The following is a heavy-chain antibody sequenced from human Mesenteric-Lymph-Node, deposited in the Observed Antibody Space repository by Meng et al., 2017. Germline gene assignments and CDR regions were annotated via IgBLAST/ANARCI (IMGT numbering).Heavy chain of an antibody. D-gene: IGHD6-19*01. V-gene: IGHV3-23*01. Sequence: GESLKISCVASGFSFSSYAMNWVRQAPGKGLEWVSGISANGGSTYYAGSAKGRFTTSRDSSKNTLYLEMNSLRAEDTAVYYCAKSPGQWLGPYYFDYWGQGALVTVSS. CDR3: AKSPGQWLGPYYFDY. J-gene: IGHJ4*02. CDR2: ISANGGST. CDR1: GFSFSSYA.